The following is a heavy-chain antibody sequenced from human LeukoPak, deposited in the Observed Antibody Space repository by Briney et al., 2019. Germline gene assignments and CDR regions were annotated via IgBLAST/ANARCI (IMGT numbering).Heavy chain of an antibody. CDR2: IYYSGST. D-gene: IGHD2-2*02. CDR1: GGSISSGDYY. Sequence: SETLSLTCTVSGGSISSGDYYWSWLRQPPGKGLEWIGYIYYSGSTYYNPSLKSRVTISVDTSKNQFSLKLSSVTAADTAVYYCAREPVDCSSTSCYISPGGYWGQGTLVTVSS. V-gene: IGHV4-30-4*08. CDR3: AREPVDCSSTSCYISPGGY. J-gene: IGHJ4*02.